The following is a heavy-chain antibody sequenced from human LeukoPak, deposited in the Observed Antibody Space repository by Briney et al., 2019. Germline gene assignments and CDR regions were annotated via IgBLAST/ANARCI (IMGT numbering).Heavy chain of an antibody. D-gene: IGHD6-13*01. CDR2: INSDGRST. Sequence: GGSLRLSCTASGFTFSSYWMHWVRQVPGKGLVWVSRINSDGRSTSYADSVKGRFTISRDNAKNTLYLQMNSLTAEDTAVYYCARVAYGSSWYVDYWGQGNLVTVSS. V-gene: IGHV3-74*01. J-gene: IGHJ4*02. CDR3: ARVAYGSSWYVDY. CDR1: GFTFSSYW.